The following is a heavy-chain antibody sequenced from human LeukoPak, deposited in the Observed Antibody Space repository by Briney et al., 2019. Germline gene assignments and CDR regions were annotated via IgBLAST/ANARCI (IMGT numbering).Heavy chain of an antibody. CDR3: ARDATTQVGYVYMDV. CDR1: GYTFTSYY. V-gene: IGHV1-46*01. J-gene: IGHJ6*03. Sequence: GASVKVSCKASGYTFTSYYMHWVRQAPGQGLEWMGIINPSGGSTSYAQKFQGRVTMTRDMSTSTVYMELSSLRSEDTAVYYCARDATTQVGYVYMDVWGKGTTVTISS. D-gene: IGHD5-18*01. CDR2: INPSGGST.